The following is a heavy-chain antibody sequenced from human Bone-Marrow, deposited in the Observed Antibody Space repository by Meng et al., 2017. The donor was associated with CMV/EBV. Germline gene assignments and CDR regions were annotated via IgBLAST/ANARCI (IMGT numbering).Heavy chain of an antibody. J-gene: IGHJ4*02. CDR3: ARVVGEGGYGGSGY. D-gene: IGHD5-12*01. Sequence: GGSLRLSCAASGFTFSSYSMNWVRQAPGKGLEWVSSISSSSSYIYYADSVKGRFTISRDNAKNSLYLQMNSLRAEDTAVYYCARVVGEGGYGGSGYWGQRTLVAVSS. V-gene: IGHV3-21*01. CDR2: ISSSSSYI. CDR1: GFTFSSYS.